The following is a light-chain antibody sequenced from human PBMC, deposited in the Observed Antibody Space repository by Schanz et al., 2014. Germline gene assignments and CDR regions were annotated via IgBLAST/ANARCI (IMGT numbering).Light chain of an antibody. CDR2: EVS. V-gene: IGLV2-8*01. Sequence: QSALTQPASVSGSPGQSITISCTGTSSDVGGYNYVSWYQQHPGKAPKLMISEVSKRPSGVPDRFSGSKSGNTASLTVSGLQAEDEGDYYCSSYAGRNVVFGGGTKLTVL. J-gene: IGLJ2*01. CDR3: SSYAGRNVV. CDR1: SSDVGGYNY.